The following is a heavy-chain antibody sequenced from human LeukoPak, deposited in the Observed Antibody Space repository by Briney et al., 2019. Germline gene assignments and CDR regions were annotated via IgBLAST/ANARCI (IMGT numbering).Heavy chain of an antibody. Sequence: ASVTVSCKASGYTFTIYGISWVRQAPGQGLEWMGWISAYNGNTNYAQKLQGRVTMTTDTSTSTAYMELRSLRSDDTAVYYCARREGILEWLSYYGMDVWGQGTTVTVSS. CDR1: GYTFTIYG. V-gene: IGHV1-18*01. D-gene: IGHD3-3*01. J-gene: IGHJ6*02. CDR2: ISAYNGNT. CDR3: ARREGILEWLSYYGMDV.